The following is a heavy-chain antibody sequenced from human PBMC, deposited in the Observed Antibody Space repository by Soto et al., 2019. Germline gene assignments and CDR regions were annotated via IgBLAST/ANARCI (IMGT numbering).Heavy chain of an antibody. CDR1: GYTFTSYG. CDR2: ISAYNGNT. Sequence: QVQLVQSGAEVKKPGASVKVSCKASGYTFTSYGISWVRQAPGQGLEWMGWISAYNGNTNYAQKLQGRVTMTTDTSTSTAYMELRSLRSDDTAVYYCARDGDYDILTGYYPKGAFDIWGQGTMVTVSS. D-gene: IGHD3-9*01. CDR3: ARDGDYDILTGYYPKGAFDI. V-gene: IGHV1-18*01. J-gene: IGHJ3*02.